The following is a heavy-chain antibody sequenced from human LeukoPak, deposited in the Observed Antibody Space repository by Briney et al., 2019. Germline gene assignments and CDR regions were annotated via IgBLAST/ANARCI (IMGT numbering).Heavy chain of an antibody. Sequence: GGSLRLSCAASGFTFSSYGMHWVRQAPGKGLEWVAVISYDGSNKYYADSVKGRFTISRDNSKNTLYLQMNSLRAEDTAVYYCAKPDYYYGSGITGNDAFDIWGQGTMVTVSS. J-gene: IGHJ3*02. CDR3: AKPDYYYGSGITGNDAFDI. V-gene: IGHV3-30*18. D-gene: IGHD3-10*01. CDR2: ISYDGSNK. CDR1: GFTFSSYG.